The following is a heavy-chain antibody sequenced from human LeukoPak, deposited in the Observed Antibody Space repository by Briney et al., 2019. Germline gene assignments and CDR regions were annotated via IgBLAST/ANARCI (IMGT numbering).Heavy chain of an antibody. D-gene: IGHD2-2*01. J-gene: IGHJ5*02. Sequence: PGGSLRLSCADSGFTFTSYAMSWVRQAPGKGLEWVSAISGSGGSTYYADSVKGRFTISRDNSKNTLYLQMNSLRAEDTAVYYCAKKNVVPAATYNWFDPWGQGTLVTVSS. CDR1: GFTFTSYA. CDR2: ISGSGGST. V-gene: IGHV3-23*01. CDR3: AKKNVVPAATYNWFDP.